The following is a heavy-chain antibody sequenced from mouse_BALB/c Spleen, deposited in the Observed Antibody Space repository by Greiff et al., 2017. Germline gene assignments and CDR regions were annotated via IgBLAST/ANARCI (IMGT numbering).Heavy chain of an antibody. D-gene: IGHD3-3*01. CDR1: GFSLTSYG. CDR3: ARGGDPGFAD. CDR2: IWAGGST. V-gene: IGHV2-9*02. Sequence: VQVVESGPGLVAPSQSLSITCTVSGFSLTSYGVHWVRQPPGKGLEWLGVIWAGGSTNYNSALMSRLSISKDNSKSQVFLKMNSLQTDDTAMDYCARGGDPGFADWGQGTLVTVSA. J-gene: IGHJ3*01.